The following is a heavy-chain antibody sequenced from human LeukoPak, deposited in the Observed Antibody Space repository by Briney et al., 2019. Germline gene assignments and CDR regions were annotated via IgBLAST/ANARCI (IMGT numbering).Heavy chain of an antibody. CDR1: GGSFSNYY. Sequence: SDTLSLTCAVYGGSFSNYYWGWIPHPPGKGREWIGEFNHSGRTNYNSSLKSRVNISVDTSKNQFSVKLLSVSAADTAVYYCVRLRNQQNTFYKTNWFDPWGQGTLVTVSS. CDR2: FNHSGRT. CDR3: VRLRNQQNTFYKTNWFDP. D-gene: IGHD1-14*01. V-gene: IGHV4-34*01. J-gene: IGHJ5*02.